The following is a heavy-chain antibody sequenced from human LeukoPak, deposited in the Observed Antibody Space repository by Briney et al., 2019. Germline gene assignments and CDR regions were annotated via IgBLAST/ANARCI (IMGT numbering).Heavy chain of an antibody. V-gene: IGHV3-53*01. J-gene: IGHJ4*02. CDR1: GFTVSSHY. CDR3: ARDDDRPDNGLDY. Sequence: GGSLRLSCAASGFTVSSHYMTWVRQAPGKGLEWVSVIYSGGDTHYADSVKGRFTISRDNSKNTLYLQMNSLRAEDTAVYYCARDDDRPDNGLDYWGQGTLVTVSS. D-gene: IGHD3-22*01. CDR2: IYSGGDT.